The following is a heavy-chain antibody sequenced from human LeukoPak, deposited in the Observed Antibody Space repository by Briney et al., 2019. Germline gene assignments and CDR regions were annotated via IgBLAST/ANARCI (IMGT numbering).Heavy chain of an antibody. D-gene: IGHD3-3*01. J-gene: IGHJ6*03. CDR3: ARGLLTISPYMDV. V-gene: IGHV3-74*01. CDR2: INSDGSST. CDR1: GFTFSSYW. Sequence: GGSLRLSCAASGFTFSSYWMHWVRQAPGKGLVWVSRINSDGSSTSYADSVKGRFTISRDNAKNTLYLQINSLRAEDTAVYYCARGLLTISPYMDVWGKGTTVTVSS.